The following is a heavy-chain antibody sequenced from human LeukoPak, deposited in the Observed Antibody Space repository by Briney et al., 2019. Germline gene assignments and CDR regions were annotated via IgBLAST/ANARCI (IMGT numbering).Heavy chain of an antibody. CDR3: AREKTEHYYYYYMDV. V-gene: IGHV3-48*03. CDR2: ITSSGRTI. Sequence: GGSLRLSCAASGFTFSSYEMNWVRQAPGKGLEWVSYITSSGRTIYHADSVKGRFTISRDNAKNSLYLQMNSLRAEDTAVYYCAREKTEHYYYYYMDVWGKGTTVTVSS. CDR1: GFTFSSYE. J-gene: IGHJ6*03.